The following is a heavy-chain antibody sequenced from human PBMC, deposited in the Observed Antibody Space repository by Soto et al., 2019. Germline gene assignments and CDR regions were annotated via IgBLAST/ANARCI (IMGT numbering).Heavy chain of an antibody. CDR3: AREKDGYNNVDY. CDR2: IYYGGST. V-gene: IGHV4-31*03. D-gene: IGHD4-4*01. J-gene: IGHJ4*02. Sequence: PSETLSLTCRVSGASIAGGCYYGSGLRQHPGKGLEWIGYIYYGGSTHYNPSLKSGVTITVDTSKIRFPLKLSTVTAADAAVYYCAREKDGYNNVDYWGQGTLVTVSS. CDR1: GASIAGGCYY.